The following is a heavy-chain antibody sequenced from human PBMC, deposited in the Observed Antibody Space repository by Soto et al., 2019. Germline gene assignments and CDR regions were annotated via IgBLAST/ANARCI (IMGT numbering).Heavy chain of an antibody. CDR1: GGSISSYY. V-gene: IGHV4-4*07. CDR3: ARDVSTVRARTYYDFWSGYYYGMDV. D-gene: IGHD3-3*01. CDR2: IYTSGST. J-gene: IGHJ6*04. Sequence: KPSETLSLTCTVSGGSISSYYWSWIRQPAGKGLEWIGRIYTSGSTNYNPSLKSRVTMSVDTSKNRFSLKLSSVTAADTAVYYCARDVSTVRARTYYDFWSGYYYGMDVWGKGTTVTISS.